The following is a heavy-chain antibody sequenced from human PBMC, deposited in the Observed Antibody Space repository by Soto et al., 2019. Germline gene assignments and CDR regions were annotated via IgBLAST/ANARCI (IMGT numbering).Heavy chain of an antibody. Sequence: GASVKVSCKASGYTFTSYGSSWVRQAPGQGLEWMGWISVYNGNTNYAQKFQGRATVTSDTSTSTAYLDLRSLRSDATAVYYCARCWVDSGYGRMDVWGQGTTVTVSS. CDR1: GYTFTSYG. CDR3: ARCWVDSGYGRMDV. D-gene: IGHD5-12*01. CDR2: ISVYNGNT. J-gene: IGHJ6*02. V-gene: IGHV1-18*01.